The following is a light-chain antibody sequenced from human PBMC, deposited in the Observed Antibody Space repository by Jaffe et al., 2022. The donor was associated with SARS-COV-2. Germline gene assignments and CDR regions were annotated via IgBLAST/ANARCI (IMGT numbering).Light chain of an antibody. J-gene: IGLJ3*02. CDR3: ETWDSNTRV. CDR2: LEGSGSY. Sequence: QPVLTQSSSASGSRGSSVKLTCTLSSGHSSYIIAWHQQQPGKAPRYLMKLEGSGSYNKGSGVPDRFSGSSSGADRYLTISNLQSEDEADYYCETWDSNTRVFGGGTKLTVL. V-gene: IGLV4-60*03. CDR1: SGHSSYI.